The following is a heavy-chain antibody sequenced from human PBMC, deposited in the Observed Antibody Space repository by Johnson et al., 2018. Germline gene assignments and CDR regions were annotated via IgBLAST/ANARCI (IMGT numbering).Heavy chain of an antibody. D-gene: IGHD2-15*01. CDR2: LIPIFGTV. CDR1: GDTFSSYA. V-gene: IGHV1-69*01. CDR3: ARGNSGIFVVVARPHYYGMDV. Sequence: QVQLQESGAEVKKPGSSVKVSCKASGDTFSSYAISCVRQAPGQGPEWMGGLIPIFGTVNYAQKFQGKITMTADDSTTTGYPEMKSLRSEDTAVYYCARGNSGIFVVVARPHYYGMDVWGQGTTVTVSS. J-gene: IGHJ6*02.